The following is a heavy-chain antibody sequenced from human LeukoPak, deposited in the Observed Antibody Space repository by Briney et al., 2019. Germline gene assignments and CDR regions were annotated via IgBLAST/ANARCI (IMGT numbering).Heavy chain of an antibody. CDR3: ARDNPPSYYYYYGMDV. CDR1: GFTFSSYW. CDR2: IKQDGSEK. V-gene: IGHV3-7*01. D-gene: IGHD1-14*01. Sequence: PGGSLRLSCAASGFTFSSYWMSWVRQAPGKGLEWVANIKQDGSEKYYVDSVKGRFTISRDNAKNSLYLQMNSLRAEDTAVYYCARDNPPSYYYYYGMDVWGQGTTVTVSS. J-gene: IGHJ6*02.